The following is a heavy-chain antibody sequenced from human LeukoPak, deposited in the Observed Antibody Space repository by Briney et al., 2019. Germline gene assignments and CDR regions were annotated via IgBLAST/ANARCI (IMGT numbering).Heavy chain of an antibody. CDR3: AKEWLPDAFDI. D-gene: IGHD5-24*01. V-gene: IGHV3-23*01. Sequence: PGGSLRLSCAASGFTFSSYAMSWVRQAPGKGLEWVSSISAGGGSTYYPDSAKGRFTISRDNSKNTLYLQMNSLRAEDTAVYYCAKEWLPDAFDIWGQGTMVTVSS. CDR2: ISAGGGST. CDR1: GFTFSSYA. J-gene: IGHJ3*02.